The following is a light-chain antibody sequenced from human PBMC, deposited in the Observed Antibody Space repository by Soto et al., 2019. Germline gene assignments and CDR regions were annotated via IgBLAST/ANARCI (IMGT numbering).Light chain of an antibody. V-gene: IGKV3-20*01. Sequence: EIGLTQSRGSLSLSPGERATHACRASQSVDSSFFAWYQQKPGQAPRLLIYGASNMATGIPDRFSCRGSGTDFTLTMTGLEPEDFAVDYCQQYVSSVTFGQGTKVEIK. CDR3: QQYVSSVT. CDR1: QSVDSSF. CDR2: GAS. J-gene: IGKJ1*01.